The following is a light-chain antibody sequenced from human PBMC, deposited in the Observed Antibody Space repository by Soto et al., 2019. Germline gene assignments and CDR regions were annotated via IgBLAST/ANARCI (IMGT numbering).Light chain of an antibody. CDR2: AAS. Sequence: DIQLTQSPSFLSASVGARVTITCRASQGISSYLAWYQQKPGKAPKLLIYAASTLQSGVPSRFSGSGSGTEFTLTISSLQPEDFANYYCQRPGFTFGPGTKVDIK. J-gene: IGKJ3*01. CDR1: QGISSY. V-gene: IGKV1-9*01. CDR3: QRPGFT.